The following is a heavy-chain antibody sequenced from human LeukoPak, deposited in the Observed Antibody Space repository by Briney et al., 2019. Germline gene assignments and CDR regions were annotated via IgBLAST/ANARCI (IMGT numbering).Heavy chain of an antibody. Sequence: GGSLRLSCEASGFAFSIYAMSWVRQAPGKGLEWVSGITGSSDRTYYADSVKGRFTISRDNSKNTLYLQMNSLRVEDTAIYYCAKDRWNTAMAHFDYWGQGTLVTVSS. CDR3: AKDRWNTAMAHFDY. D-gene: IGHD5-18*01. V-gene: IGHV3-23*01. CDR2: ITGSSDRT. J-gene: IGHJ4*02. CDR1: GFAFSIYA.